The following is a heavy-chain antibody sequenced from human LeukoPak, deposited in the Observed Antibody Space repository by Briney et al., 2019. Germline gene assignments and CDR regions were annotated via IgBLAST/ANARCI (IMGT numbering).Heavy chain of an antibody. CDR1: GGSISSHY. V-gene: IGHV4-59*11. D-gene: IGHD3-22*01. CDR3: ARSRGYYDSSGYYRYYFDY. Sequence: SSETLSLTCTVSGGSISSHYWSWIRQPPRKGLEWIGYIYYSGSTNYNPSLKSRVTISVDTSKNQFSLKLSSVTAADTAVYYCARSRGYYDSSGYYRYYFDYWGQGTLVTVSS. J-gene: IGHJ4*02. CDR2: IYYSGST.